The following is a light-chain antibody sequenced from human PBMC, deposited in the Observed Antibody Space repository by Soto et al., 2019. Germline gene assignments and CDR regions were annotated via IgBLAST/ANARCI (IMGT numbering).Light chain of an antibody. Sequence: DIQITQSPSALSASVGDRVTMTGRASQSISNYLNWYQQKPGKAPKLLIYKASTLKSGVPSRFSGSGSGTEFTLTISSLQPDDFATYYCQHYNSYSEAFGQGTKVDIK. V-gene: IGKV1-5*03. CDR3: QHYNSYSEA. J-gene: IGKJ1*01. CDR2: KAS. CDR1: QSISNY.